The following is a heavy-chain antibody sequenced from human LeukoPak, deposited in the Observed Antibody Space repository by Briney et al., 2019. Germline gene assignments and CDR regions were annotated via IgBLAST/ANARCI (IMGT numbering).Heavy chain of an antibody. CDR2: ISSSGSTI. J-gene: IGHJ3*02. Sequence: GSLRLSCAASGFTFSSYEMNWVRQAPGKGLEWVSYISSSGSTIYYADSVKGRFTISRDNAKNSLYLQMNSLRAEDTAVYYCARDGYDYVWGSYRYDAFDIWGQGTMVTVSS. CDR1: GFTFSSYE. CDR3: ARDGYDYVWGSYRYDAFDI. V-gene: IGHV3-48*03. D-gene: IGHD3-16*02.